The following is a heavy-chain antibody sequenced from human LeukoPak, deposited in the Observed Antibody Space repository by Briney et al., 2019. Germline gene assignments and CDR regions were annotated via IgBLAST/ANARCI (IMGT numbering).Heavy chain of an antibody. CDR2: ITGDSTYI. CDR3: ARDCESGYSYGLC. D-gene: IGHD5-18*01. V-gene: IGHV3-21*01. Sequence: GGSLRLSCAVSGFSFRTYSMNWVRQAPGKGLEWVSTITGDSTYIRYADSVRGRFTISRDSAKSSLYLQMNSLRVEDTAVYYCARDCESGYSYGLCWGQGTLVTVSS. J-gene: IGHJ4*02. CDR1: GFSFRTYS.